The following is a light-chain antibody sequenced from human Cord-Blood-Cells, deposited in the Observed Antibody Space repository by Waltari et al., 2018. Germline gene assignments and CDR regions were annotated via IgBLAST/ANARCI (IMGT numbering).Light chain of an antibody. J-gene: IGLJ3*02. CDR2: EGS. Sequence: QSALTQPASVSGSPGQSHTISCTGTSSDVGSYNLFPWYQQHPGKAPKLMIYEGSKRPSGVSNRFSGSKSGNTASLTISGLQAEDEADYYCCSYAGSSTWVFGGGTKLTVL. V-gene: IGLV2-23*01. CDR1: SSDVGSYNL. CDR3: CSYAGSSTWV.